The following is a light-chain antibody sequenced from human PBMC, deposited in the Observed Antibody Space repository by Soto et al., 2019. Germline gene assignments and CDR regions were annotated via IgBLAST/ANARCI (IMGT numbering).Light chain of an antibody. CDR1: QSVSSY. CDR3: QQRSNWPT. J-gene: IGKJ4*01. CDR2: DAS. V-gene: IGKV3-11*01. Sequence: EIVLTQSPATLSLSPGERATLSCRASQSVSSYLAWYQQKPGQAPGLLIYDASNRATGIPARFSGSGSGTDFTLTISSLDPEDFAVYYCQQRSNWPTFGGGPKVEIK.